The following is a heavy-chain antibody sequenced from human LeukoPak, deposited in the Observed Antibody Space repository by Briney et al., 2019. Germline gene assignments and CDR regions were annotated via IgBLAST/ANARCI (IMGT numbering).Heavy chain of an antibody. CDR2: IRYDGSNK. CDR1: GFTFSSYG. J-gene: IGHJ4*02. Sequence: GGSLRLSCAASGFTFSSYGMHWVRQAPGKGLEWVAFIRYDGSNKYYADSVKGRFTISRDNSKNTLYLQMNSLRAEDTAVYYCAKDPHFLYDSSGYPDYWGQGTLVTVSS. D-gene: IGHD3-22*01. V-gene: IGHV3-30*02. CDR3: AKDPHFLYDSSGYPDY.